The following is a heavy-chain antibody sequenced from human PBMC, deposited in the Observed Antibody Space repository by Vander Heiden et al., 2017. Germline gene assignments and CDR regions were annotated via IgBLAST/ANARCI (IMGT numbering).Heavy chain of an antibody. Sequence: EVQLLESGGGLVQPGGSLRLPCAASGFHFSSYAMSWVRQAPGKGLEWVSAISGSGGSTYYADSVKGRFTISRDNSKNTLYLQMNSLRAEDTAVYYCAKGGYYYDSSGYYYWGQGTLVTVSS. CDR3: AKGGYYYDSSGYYY. V-gene: IGHV3-23*01. CDR2: ISGSGGST. D-gene: IGHD3-22*01. CDR1: GFHFSSYA. J-gene: IGHJ4*02.